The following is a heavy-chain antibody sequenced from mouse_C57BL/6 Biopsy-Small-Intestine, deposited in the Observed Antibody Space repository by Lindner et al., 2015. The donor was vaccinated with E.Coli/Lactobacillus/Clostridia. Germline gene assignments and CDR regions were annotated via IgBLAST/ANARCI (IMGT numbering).Heavy chain of an antibody. V-gene: IGHV1-54*01. CDR1: GYAFTNYL. CDR2: INPGSGGT. J-gene: IGHJ4*01. Sequence: LQESGAELVRPGTSVKVSCKASGYAFTNYLIEWVKQRPGQGLEWIGVINPGSGGTNYNEKFKGKATLTADKSSSTAYMQLSSLTSEDSAVYFCARNRTYAMDVLGVKEPQSPSPQ. CDR3: ARNRTYAMDV.